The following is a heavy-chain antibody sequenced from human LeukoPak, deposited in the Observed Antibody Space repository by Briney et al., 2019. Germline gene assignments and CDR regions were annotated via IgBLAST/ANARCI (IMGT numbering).Heavy chain of an antibody. CDR1: GFSFSSYT. Sequence: GGSLRLSCAASGFSFSSYTMNWVRQAPGKGLEWVSQISSSSSTIYYADSVKGRFTISRDNAKNSLYLQMNSLRAEDTAVYFCARSRYYGSGSPDAFDGWGHGAMVTVSS. V-gene: IGHV3-48*01. D-gene: IGHD3-10*01. CDR2: ISSSSSTI. J-gene: IGHJ3*01. CDR3: ARSRYYGSGSPDAFDG.